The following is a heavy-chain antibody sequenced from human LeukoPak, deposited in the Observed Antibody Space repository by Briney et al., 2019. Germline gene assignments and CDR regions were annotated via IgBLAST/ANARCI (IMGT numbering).Heavy chain of an antibody. D-gene: IGHD5-12*01. CDR2: IWYDGSNK. CDR3: AREVNIVTKWGLAPDY. J-gene: IGHJ4*02. V-gene: IGHV3-33*01. CDR1: GFTFSSYG. Sequence: GGSLRLSCAASGFTFSSYGMHWVRQAPGKGLGWVAVIWYDGSNKYYADSVKGRFTISRDNSKNTLYLQMNSLRAEDTAVYYCAREVNIVTKWGLAPDYWGQGTLVTVSS.